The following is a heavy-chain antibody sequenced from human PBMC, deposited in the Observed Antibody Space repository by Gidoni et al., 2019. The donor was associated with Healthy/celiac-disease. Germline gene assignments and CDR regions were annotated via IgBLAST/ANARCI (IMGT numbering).Heavy chain of an antibody. Sequence: QVQLQQWGAGLLKPSETLSLTCAVYGGSFSGYYWSWIRQPPGKGLEWIGEINHSGSTNYNPSLKSRVTISVDTSKNQFSLKLSSVTAADTAVYYCASRKGQLWLSPLWYWGQGTLVTVSS. V-gene: IGHV4-34*01. CDR1: GGSFSGYY. D-gene: IGHD5-18*01. CDR2: INHSGST. J-gene: IGHJ4*02. CDR3: ASRKGQLWLSPLWY.